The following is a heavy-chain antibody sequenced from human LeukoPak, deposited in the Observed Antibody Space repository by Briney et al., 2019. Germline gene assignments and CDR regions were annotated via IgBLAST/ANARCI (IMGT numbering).Heavy chain of an antibody. V-gene: IGHV5-51*01. D-gene: IGHD2-2*01. CDR1: GYSFTSYW. Sequence: GESLKISCKGSGYSFTSYWIGWVRQMPGKGLEWMGIIYPGDSDTRYSPSFQGHVTISADKSISTAYLQWSSLKASDTAMYYCARVDCSSTSCYAHGNWFDPWGQGTLVTVSS. J-gene: IGHJ5*02. CDR3: ARVDCSSTSCYAHGNWFDP. CDR2: IYPGDSDT.